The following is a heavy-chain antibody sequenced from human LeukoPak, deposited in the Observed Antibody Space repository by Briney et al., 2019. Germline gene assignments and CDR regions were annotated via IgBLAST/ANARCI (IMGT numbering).Heavy chain of an antibody. CDR3: AREGTDYDSSGYFYYFDY. V-gene: IGHV4-59*01. Sequence: PSETLSLTCTVSGGSISSYYWSWIRQPPGKGLEWIGYIYYSGSTNYNPSLKRRVTISVDTSKNQFSLKLSSVTAADTAVYYCAREGTDYDSSGYFYYFDYWGQGTLVTVSS. J-gene: IGHJ4*02. D-gene: IGHD3-22*01. CDR1: GGSISSYY. CDR2: IYYSGST.